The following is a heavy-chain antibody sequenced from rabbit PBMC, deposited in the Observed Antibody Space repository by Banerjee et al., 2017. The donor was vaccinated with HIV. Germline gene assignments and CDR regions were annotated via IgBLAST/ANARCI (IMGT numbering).Heavy chain of an antibody. J-gene: IGHJ4*01. CDR3: AREYGGYGQM. D-gene: IGHD2-1*01. Sequence: QEHLEESGGDLVKPEGSLTLTCTASGFSFSSSNWICWVRQAPGKGLEWIACIYTSSGTTYYASWAKGRFTISKTSSTTVTLQMTSLTAADTATYFCAREYGGYGQMWGPGTLVTVS. CDR2: IYTSSGTT. CDR1: GFSFSSSNW. V-gene: IGHV1S45*01.